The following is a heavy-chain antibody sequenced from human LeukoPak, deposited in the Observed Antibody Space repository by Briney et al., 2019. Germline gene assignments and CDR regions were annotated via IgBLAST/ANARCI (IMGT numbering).Heavy chain of an antibody. Sequence: PGGSLRLSCAASGFTFSDYYMSWIRQAPGKGLEWVSYISSSGSTVYYADSVKGRFTISRDNAKNSLYLQMNSLRAEDTAVYYCARDQSYYDSSGYYWGQGTLVTVSS. J-gene: IGHJ4*02. D-gene: IGHD3-22*01. CDR2: ISSSGSTV. CDR1: GFTFSDYY. CDR3: ARDQSYYDSSGYY. V-gene: IGHV3-11*01.